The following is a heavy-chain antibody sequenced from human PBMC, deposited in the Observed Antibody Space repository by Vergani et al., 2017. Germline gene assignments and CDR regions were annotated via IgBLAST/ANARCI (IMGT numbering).Heavy chain of an antibody. Sequence: QVQLVESGGGVVQPGRSLRLSCAASGFTFSSYGMHWVRQAPGKGLEWVAVISYDGSNKYYADSVKGRFTISRDNSKNTLYLQMNSLRAEDTAVYYCARDLLYYDFWSGYYPSDYWGQGTLVTVSS. V-gene: IGHV3-30*03. CDR3: ARDLLYYDFWSGYYPSDY. D-gene: IGHD3-3*01. CDR1: GFTFSSYG. CDR2: ISYDGSNK. J-gene: IGHJ4*02.